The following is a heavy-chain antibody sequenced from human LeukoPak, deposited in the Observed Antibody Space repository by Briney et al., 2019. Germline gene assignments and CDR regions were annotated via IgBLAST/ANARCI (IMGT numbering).Heavy chain of an antibody. CDR3: ARGYSGTYRFGY. CDR2: INTDGSST. J-gene: IGHJ4*02. CDR1: GFTFSSYW. V-gene: IGHV3-74*01. Sequence: GGSLRLSRAASGFTFSSYWMHWVRQAPGKGLVWVSRINTDGSSTTYADSVKGRFTISRDNAKNTLYLEMSSLRAEDTAVYYCARGYSGTYRFGYWGQGTLVTVSS. D-gene: IGHD1-26*01.